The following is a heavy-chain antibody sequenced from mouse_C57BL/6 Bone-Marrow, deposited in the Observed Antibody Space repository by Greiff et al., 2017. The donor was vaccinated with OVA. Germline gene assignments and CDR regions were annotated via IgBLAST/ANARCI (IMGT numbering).Heavy chain of an antibody. Sequence: VNLVESGAELVKPGASVKISCKASGYAFSSYWMNWVKQRPGKGLEWIGQIYPGDGDTNYNGKFKGKATLTADKSSSTAYMQLSSLTSEDSAVYFCARSNWDDWYFDVWGTGTTVTVSS. J-gene: IGHJ1*03. CDR3: ARSNWDDWYFDV. V-gene: IGHV1-80*01. CDR1: GYAFSSYW. D-gene: IGHD4-1*02. CDR2: IYPGDGDT.